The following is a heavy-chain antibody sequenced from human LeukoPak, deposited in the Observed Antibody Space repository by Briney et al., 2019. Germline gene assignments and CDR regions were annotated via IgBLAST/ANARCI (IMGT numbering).Heavy chain of an antibody. Sequence: ASAKVSCKASRGTFSSYAISWVRQAPGQGLEWMGIINPSGGSTNYAQKFQSRVTMTRDMSMSTVYMELSSLRSEDTAVFYCTTFDYWGQGTLVTVSS. D-gene: IGHD1-1*01. V-gene: IGHV1-46*01. CDR2: INPSGGST. CDR1: RGTFSSYA. J-gene: IGHJ4*02. CDR3: TTFDY.